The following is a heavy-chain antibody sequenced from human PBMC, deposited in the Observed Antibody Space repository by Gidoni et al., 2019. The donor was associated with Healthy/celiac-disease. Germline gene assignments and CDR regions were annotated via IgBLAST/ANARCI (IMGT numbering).Heavy chain of an antibody. J-gene: IGHJ4*02. CDR3: ARDRNDFWSGYFGY. V-gene: IGHV3-74*01. CDR1: GFTFSSYW. Sequence: EVQLVESGGGLVQPGGSLRLSCAASGFTFSSYWMHWVRQAPGKGLVWVSRINRDGSSTSDADSVKGRFTISRDNAKNTLYLQMNSLRAEDTAVYYCARDRNDFWSGYFGYWGQGTLVTVSA. CDR2: INRDGSST. D-gene: IGHD3-3*01.